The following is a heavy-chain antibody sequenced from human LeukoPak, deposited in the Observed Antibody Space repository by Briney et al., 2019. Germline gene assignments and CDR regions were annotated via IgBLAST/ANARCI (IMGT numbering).Heavy chain of an antibody. CDR3: AKASIEEVAATPFYFDS. CDR1: GFTFSGYG. Sequence: GGSLRLSCAASGFTFSGYGMHWVRQAPGKGLEWVAFLSYEESEEFYGDSVRGRFSISRDNSQDTLYLHLHSLRVEDTAVYYCAKASIEEVAATPFYFDSWGQGTLVTVSS. J-gene: IGHJ4*02. D-gene: IGHD2-21*02. V-gene: IGHV3-30*18. CDR2: LSYEESEE.